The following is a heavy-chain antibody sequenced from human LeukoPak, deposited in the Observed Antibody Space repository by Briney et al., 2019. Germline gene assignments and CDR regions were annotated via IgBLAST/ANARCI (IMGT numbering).Heavy chain of an antibody. D-gene: IGHD1-26*01. CDR1: AFSLNAYN. CDR2: ISYTGTYI. CDR3: VRDRGTYRPIDY. J-gene: IGHJ4*02. V-gene: IGHV3-21*04. Sequence: GGSLRLSCAASAFSLNAYNMNWVRQAPGKGLEWVSSISYTGTYIYYADSVKGRFTISRDNAQNSLYLQMNSLRAEDTAIYYCVRDRGTYRPIDYWGQGALVTVSS.